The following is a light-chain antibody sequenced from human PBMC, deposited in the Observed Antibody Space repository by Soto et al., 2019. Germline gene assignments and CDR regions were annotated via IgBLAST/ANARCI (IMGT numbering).Light chain of an antibody. CDR3: CSYAGSSTF. J-gene: IGLJ1*01. Sequence: QSALTQPASVSGSPGQSITISCTGTSSDVGSYNLVSWYQQHPGKAPKLMIYEVSKRPSGVSNRFSGSKSGNTASLTISGLQAEDGADYYCCSYAGSSTFFGTGTKLTVL. CDR1: SSDVGSYNL. CDR2: EVS. V-gene: IGLV2-23*02.